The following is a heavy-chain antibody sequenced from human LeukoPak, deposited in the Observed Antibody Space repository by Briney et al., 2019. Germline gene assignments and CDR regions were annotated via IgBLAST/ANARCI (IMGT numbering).Heavy chain of an antibody. CDR1: GFTFSSYA. J-gene: IGHJ4*02. V-gene: IGHV3-64*01. Sequence: GGSLRLSCAASGFTFSSYAMMWVRQAPGKGLEYVSAISSNGGSAYYANSVKGRFTISRDNSKNTLYLQMGSLRAEDMAVYYCARAVPAAILGPGYYFDYWGQGTLVTVSS. CDR3: ARAVPAAILGPGYYFDY. CDR2: ISSNGGSA. D-gene: IGHD2-2*01.